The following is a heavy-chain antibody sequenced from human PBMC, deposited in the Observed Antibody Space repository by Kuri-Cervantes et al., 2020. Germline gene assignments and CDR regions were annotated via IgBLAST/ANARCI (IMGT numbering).Heavy chain of an antibody. D-gene: IGHD3-10*01. CDR3: AKGGFGERSFDY. CDR1: EFTFSNYW. J-gene: IGHJ4*02. Sequence: GESLKISCAASEFTFSNYWMSWVRQAPGKGLEWVANIKQDGSEKYYVDSMKGRVTISIDNAKNSLSLQMNSLRAEDTALYYCAKGGFGERSFDYWGQGTLVTVSS. V-gene: IGHV3-7*03. CDR2: IKQDGSEK.